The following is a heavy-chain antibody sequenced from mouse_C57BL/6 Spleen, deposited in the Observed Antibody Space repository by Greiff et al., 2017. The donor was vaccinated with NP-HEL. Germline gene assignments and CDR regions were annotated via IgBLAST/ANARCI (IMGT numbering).Heavy chain of an antibody. J-gene: IGHJ4*01. V-gene: IGHV1-74*01. CDR2: IHPSDSDT. Sequence: QVQLQQPGAELVKPGASVKVSCKASGYTFTSYWMHWVKQRPGQGLEWIGRIHPSDSDTNYNQKFKGKATLTVDKSSSTAYMQLSSLTSEYSAVYYCARAPHYGSSYRYYAMDYWGQGTSVTVSS. D-gene: IGHD1-1*01. CDR3: ARAPHYGSSYRYYAMDY. CDR1: GYTFTSYW.